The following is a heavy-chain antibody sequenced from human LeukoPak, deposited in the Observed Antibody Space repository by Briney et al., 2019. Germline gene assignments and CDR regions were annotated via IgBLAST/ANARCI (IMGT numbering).Heavy chain of an antibody. J-gene: IGHJ5*02. Sequence: GGSLRLSCAASGFTVSNNYMSWVRQAPGKGLEWVSVIYTGGSTDYADSVKGRFTISRDNSKNTLYLQMNSLRAEDTAMYYCARGRQGYGDYFSWGQGTLVTASS. CDR3: ARGRQGYGDYFS. CDR1: GFTVSNNY. V-gene: IGHV3-53*01. D-gene: IGHD4-17*01. CDR2: IYTGGST.